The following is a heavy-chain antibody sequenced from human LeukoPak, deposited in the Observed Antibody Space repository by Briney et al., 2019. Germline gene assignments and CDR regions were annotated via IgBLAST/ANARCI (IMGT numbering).Heavy chain of an antibody. V-gene: IGHV4-34*01. J-gene: IGHJ3*02. D-gene: IGHD2-2*01. Sequence: SEALSLTCAVYGGSFSGYYWSWIRQPPGKGLEWIGEINHSGSTNYNPSLKSRATISVDTSKNQFSLKLSSVTAADTAVYYCAVPAATNHNNAFDIWGQGTMVTVSS. CDR1: GGSFSGYY. CDR3: AVPAATNHNNAFDI. CDR2: INHSGST.